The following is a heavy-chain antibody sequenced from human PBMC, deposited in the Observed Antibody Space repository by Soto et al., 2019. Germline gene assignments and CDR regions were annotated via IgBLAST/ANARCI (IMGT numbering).Heavy chain of an antibody. V-gene: IGHV2-70*01. D-gene: IGHD3-22*01. J-gene: IGHJ2*01. CDR1: GFSLSTRGMC. CDR3: ARTQFYYHTSNYFGPAYFDF. Sequence: SGPTLVNPTQTLTLTCSFSGFSLSTRGMCVSWIRQPPGKALEWLTLIDWDGDNYYSTALKTRLTISRDTSKNQVILTMTNMDPVDTDTYFCARTQFYYHTSNYFGPAYFDFWGRGTLVTVSS. CDR2: IDWDGDN.